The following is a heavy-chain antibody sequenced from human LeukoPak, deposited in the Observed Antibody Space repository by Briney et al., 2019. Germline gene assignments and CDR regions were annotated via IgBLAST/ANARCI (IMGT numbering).Heavy chain of an antibody. Sequence: GGSLRLSCAASGFIFSSYWMSWVRQAPGKGLEWVANINPDGSNMSYVDPVKGRFTISRDNAKNSLYLQMNNLRAEDTAVYFCVSGFLQWLYWGQGTLVTVSS. CDR2: INPDGSNM. CDR1: GFIFSSYW. CDR3: VSGFLQWLY. J-gene: IGHJ4*02. V-gene: IGHV3-7*01. D-gene: IGHD3-3*01.